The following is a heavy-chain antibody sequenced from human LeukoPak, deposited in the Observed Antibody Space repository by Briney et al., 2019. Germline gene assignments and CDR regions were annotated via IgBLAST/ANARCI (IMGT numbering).Heavy chain of an antibody. CDR2: ISSSGSTI. Sequence: GGSLRLSCAASGFTFSSYEMNWVRQAPGKGLEWVLYISSSGSTIYYADSVKGRFTISRDNSKNTLYLQMNSLRAEDTAVYYCARGPMFSDYWGQGTLVTVSS. CDR3: ARGPMFSDY. D-gene: IGHD3-10*02. V-gene: IGHV3-48*03. J-gene: IGHJ4*02. CDR1: GFTFSSYE.